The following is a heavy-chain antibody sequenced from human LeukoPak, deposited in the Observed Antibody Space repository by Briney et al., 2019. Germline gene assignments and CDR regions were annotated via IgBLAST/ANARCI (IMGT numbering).Heavy chain of an antibody. CDR2: INHSGST. J-gene: IGHJ4*02. D-gene: IGHD3-10*01. CDR3: ARFGLK. V-gene: IGHV4-34*01. Sequence: SQTLSLTCAVYGGTFSGYYWSRIRQRQGKGLAWIGEINHSGSTKYNPSLKSRVTISVDTSKNQSSLKLSSVAAADTAVYYCARFGLKWSQGTLVTVSS. CDR1: GGTFSGYY.